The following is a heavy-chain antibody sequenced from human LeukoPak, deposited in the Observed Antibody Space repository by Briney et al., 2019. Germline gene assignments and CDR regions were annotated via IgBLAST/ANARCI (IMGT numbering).Heavy chain of an antibody. V-gene: IGHV1-2*06. CDR2: INPNSGGT. Sequence: ASVKVSCKASGYTFTGYYMHWVRQAPGQGLEWMGRINPNSGGTNYAQKFQGRVTMTRDTSISTAYMELSRLRSDDTAAYYCARVRDYGDFDYWGQGTLVTVSS. J-gene: IGHJ4*02. D-gene: IGHD4-17*01. CDR1: GYTFTGYY. CDR3: ARVRDYGDFDY.